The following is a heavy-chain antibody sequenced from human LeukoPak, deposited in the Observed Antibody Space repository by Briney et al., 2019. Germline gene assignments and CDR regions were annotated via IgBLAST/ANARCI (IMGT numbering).Heavy chain of an antibody. J-gene: IGHJ5*02. CDR3: ATDHSMANTAWWFDP. D-gene: IGHD5-24*01. CDR1: GGTFSSYA. V-gene: IGHV1-69*13. CDR2: IIPIFGTA. Sequence: ASVKVSCKASGGTFSSYAISWVRQAPGQGLEWMGGIIPIFGTANYAQKFQGRVTITADESTSTVYMELSSLRSEDTAFYYCATDHSMANTAWWFDPWGQGTLVTVSS.